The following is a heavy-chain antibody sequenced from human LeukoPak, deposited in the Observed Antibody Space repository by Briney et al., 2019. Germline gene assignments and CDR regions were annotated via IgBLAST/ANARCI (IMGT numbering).Heavy chain of an antibody. J-gene: IGHJ5*02. Sequence: ASVKVSCKASGYTFTGYYMHWVRQAPGQGLEWMGWINPNSGGTNYAQKFQGRVTMTRDTSISTAYMELSRLRSDDTAVYYCALIVVVATNPYNWSDPWGQGTLVTVSS. CDR2: INPNSGGT. CDR1: GYTFTGYY. D-gene: IGHD2-15*01. V-gene: IGHV1-2*02. CDR3: ALIVVVATNPYNWSDP.